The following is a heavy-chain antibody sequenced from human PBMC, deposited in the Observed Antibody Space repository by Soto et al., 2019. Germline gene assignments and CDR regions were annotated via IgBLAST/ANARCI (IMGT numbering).Heavy chain of an antibody. CDR2: INPATGAA. CDR1: GYPVTAYY. J-gene: IGHJ3*02. Sequence: QLHLVQSGAVVKKPGASVTVSCSASGYPVTAYYMHWVRQAPGRGLEWMGGINPATGAAKYTQTFRGGVTMARDRATGTGFKERGGRAAGGRAGFSWAGGGGVGVAGSAAFDMWGQGTLVTVSS. CDR3: AGGGGVGVAGSAAFDM. V-gene: IGHV1-2*02. D-gene: IGHD3-3*01.